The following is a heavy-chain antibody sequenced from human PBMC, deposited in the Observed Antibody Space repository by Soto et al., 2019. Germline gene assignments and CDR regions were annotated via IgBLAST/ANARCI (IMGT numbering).Heavy chain of an antibody. CDR3: AREGDDYGDYPMDFDI. CDR2: IIPILGIA. J-gene: IGHJ3*02. CDR1: GGTFSSYT. D-gene: IGHD4-17*01. V-gene: IGHV1-69*08. Sequence: QVQLVQSGAEVKKPGSSVKVSCKASGGTFSSYTISWVRQAPGQGLEWMGRIIPILGIANYAQKFQGRVTITADKSTSTAYMELSSLRSEDTAVYYCAREGDDYGDYPMDFDIWGQGTMVTVSS.